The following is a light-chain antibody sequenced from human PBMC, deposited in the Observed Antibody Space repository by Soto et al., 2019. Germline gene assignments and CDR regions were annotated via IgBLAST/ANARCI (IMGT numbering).Light chain of an antibody. V-gene: IGKV3-20*01. CDR2: GAS. Sequence: EIVLTQSPGTLSLSPGERATLSCRASQSVSSSYLAWYQQKPGQAPRLLIYGASSRATGIPDRFSGSGSGTDFTLTINRLEPEDCAVYYCQQYGSSPMYTFGQGTKREIK. J-gene: IGKJ2*01. CDR3: QQYGSSPMYT. CDR1: QSVSSSY.